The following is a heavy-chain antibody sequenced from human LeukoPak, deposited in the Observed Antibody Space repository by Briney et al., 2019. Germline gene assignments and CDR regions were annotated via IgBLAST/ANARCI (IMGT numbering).Heavy chain of an antibody. Sequence: GGSLRLSCAASGFTFSSYDMHWVRQAPGKGLEWVAFIRYDGSNKYYADSVKGRFTISRDNSKNTLYLQMNSLRAEDTAVYYCAKRDVVGYCSGGNCYPFDYWGQGTLVTVSS. D-gene: IGHD2-15*01. V-gene: IGHV3-30*02. CDR3: AKRDVVGYCSGGNCYPFDY. J-gene: IGHJ4*02. CDR2: IRYDGSNK. CDR1: GFTFSSYD.